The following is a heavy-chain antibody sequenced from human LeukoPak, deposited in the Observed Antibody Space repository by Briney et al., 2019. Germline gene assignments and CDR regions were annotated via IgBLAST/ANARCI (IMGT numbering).Heavy chain of an antibody. D-gene: IGHD3-10*01. Sequence: GRSLRLSCAASGFTFSSYGMHWVRQAPGKGLERVAVIWYDGSNKYYADSVKGRFTISRDNSKNTLYLQMNSLRAEDTAVYYCARDPSDYYGSGRRRTDNWFDPWGQGTLVTVSS. CDR2: IWYDGSNK. V-gene: IGHV3-33*01. CDR3: ARDPSDYYGSGRRRTDNWFDP. CDR1: GFTFSSYG. J-gene: IGHJ5*02.